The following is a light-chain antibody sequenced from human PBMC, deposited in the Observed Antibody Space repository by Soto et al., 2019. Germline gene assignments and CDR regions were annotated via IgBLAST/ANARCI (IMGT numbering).Light chain of an antibody. CDR1: QSLSSSS. Sequence: EIVLTQSPGTLSMSPGERATLSCRASQSLSSSSLAWYQQKPRQAPRILIYGASIRAADIPDRFSGSGSGTDFTLTSNILESEDFAVYYCQLYDSSPRTFGQGTQVEIK. CDR2: GAS. CDR3: QLYDSSPRT. J-gene: IGKJ1*01. V-gene: IGKV3-20*01.